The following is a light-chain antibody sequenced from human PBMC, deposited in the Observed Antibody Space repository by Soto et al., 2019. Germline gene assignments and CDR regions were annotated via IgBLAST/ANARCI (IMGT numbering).Light chain of an antibody. CDR1: QSVSHF. CDR2: DTS. V-gene: IGKV3-11*01. Sequence: EIVLTQSPATLSLSPGESATLSCRASQSVSHFLAWYQQKSGQAPRLLIYDTSSRATGIPGRFSGSGSGTDFTLTIDILEPADAAVYYCQQRTDWPTFGGGTKVEI. CDR3: QQRTDWPT. J-gene: IGKJ4*01.